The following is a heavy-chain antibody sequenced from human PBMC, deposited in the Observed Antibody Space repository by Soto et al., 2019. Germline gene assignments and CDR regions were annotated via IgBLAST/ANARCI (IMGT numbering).Heavy chain of an antibody. J-gene: IGHJ3*02. V-gene: IGHV1-69*13. CDR3: ARVSPADDAFDI. CDR2: IIPIFGTA. CDR1: GGTFSSYA. Sequence: SVKVSCKASGGTFSSYAISWVRQAPGQGLEWMGGIIPIFGTANYAQKFQGRATITADESTSTAYMELSSLRSEDTAVYYCARVSPADDAFDIWGQGTMVTVSS.